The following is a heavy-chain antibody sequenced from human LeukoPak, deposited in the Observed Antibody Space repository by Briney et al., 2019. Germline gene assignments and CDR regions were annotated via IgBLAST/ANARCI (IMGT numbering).Heavy chain of an antibody. V-gene: IGHV1-18*01. D-gene: IGHD3-22*01. CDR3: ARVEMTSYDSSGSYYYYYMDV. CDR1: GYTFTSYG. J-gene: IGHJ6*03. Sequence: ASVKVSCKASGYTFTSYGISWVRQAPGQGLEWMGWISAYNGNTNYAQKLQGRVTMTTDTSTSTAYMELRSLRSDDTAVYYCARVEMTSYDSSGSYYYYYMDVWDKGTTVTVSS. CDR2: ISAYNGNT.